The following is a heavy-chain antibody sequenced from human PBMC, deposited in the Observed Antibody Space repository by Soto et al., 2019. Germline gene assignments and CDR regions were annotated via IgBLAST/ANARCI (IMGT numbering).Heavy chain of an antibody. CDR1: GGSVSSGSYY. CDR2: MYNSGST. J-gene: IGHJ4*02. V-gene: IGHV4-61*01. Sequence: PSETLSLTCTFSGGSVSSGSYYWSWIRQPPGKGLEWIGYMYNSGSTNYNPSLKSRVIISVDTSKNQFSLKLSSVTAADTAVYYCARVSSGWYYFDYWGQGTLVTV. CDR3: ARVSSGWYYFDY. D-gene: IGHD6-19*01.